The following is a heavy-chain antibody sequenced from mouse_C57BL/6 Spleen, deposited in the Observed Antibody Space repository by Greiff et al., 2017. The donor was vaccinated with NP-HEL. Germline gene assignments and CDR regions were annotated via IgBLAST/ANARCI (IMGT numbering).Heavy chain of an antibody. CDR3: TAGVYYGYFDY. CDR2: IDPEDGDT. V-gene: IGHV14-1*01. Sequence: VQLKESGAELVRPGASVKLSCTASGFNIKDYYMHWVKQRPEQGLEWIGRIDPEDGDTEYAPKFQGKVTMTADTSSNTAYLQLSRLTSEDTAVYYCTAGVYYGYFDYWGQGTTLTVSS. D-gene: IGHD2-1*01. CDR1: GFNIKDYY. J-gene: IGHJ2*01.